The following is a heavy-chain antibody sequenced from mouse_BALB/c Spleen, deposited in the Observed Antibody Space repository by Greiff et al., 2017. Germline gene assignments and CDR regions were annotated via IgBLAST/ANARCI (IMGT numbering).Heavy chain of an antibody. V-gene: IGHV5-6-5*01. J-gene: IGHJ3*01. CDR3: ARTYGNYWFAY. CDR1: GFTFSSYA. CDR2: ISSGGST. Sequence: EVNLVESGGGLVKPGGSLKLSCAASGFTFSSYAMSWVRQTPEKRLEWVASISSGGSTYYPDSVKGRFTISRDNARNILYLQMSSLRSEDTAMYYCARTYGNYWFAYWGQGTLVTVSA. D-gene: IGHD2-1*01.